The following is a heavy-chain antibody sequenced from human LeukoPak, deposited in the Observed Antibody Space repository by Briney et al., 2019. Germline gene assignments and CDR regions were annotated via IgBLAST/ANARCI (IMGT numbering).Heavy chain of an antibody. V-gene: IGHV3-23*01. Sequence: GSLRLSCAASGFTFSSYVMSWVRQAPGKGLEWVSAISGSGGSTYYADSVKGRFTISRDNSKNTLYLQVNSLRAEDTAVYYCAKAKSYYSNYDYWGQGTLVTVSS. CDR2: ISGSGGST. D-gene: IGHD4-11*01. CDR3: AKAKSYYSNYDY. J-gene: IGHJ4*02. CDR1: GFTFSSYV.